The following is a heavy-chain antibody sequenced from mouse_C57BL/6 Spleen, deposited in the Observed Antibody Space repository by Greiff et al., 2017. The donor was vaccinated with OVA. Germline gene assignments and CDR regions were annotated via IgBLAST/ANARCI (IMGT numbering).Heavy chain of an antibody. CDR2: ILPGSGST. CDR3: ARMGIYYYGSSYSWYFDV. D-gene: IGHD1-1*01. J-gene: IGHJ1*03. V-gene: IGHV1-9*01. CDR1: GYTFTGYW. Sequence: VQLQQSGAELMKPGASVKLSCKATGYTFTGYWIEWVKQRPGHGLEWIGEILPGSGSTNYNEKFKGKATFTADTSSNTAYMQLSSLTTEDSAIYYCARMGIYYYGSSYSWYFDVWGTGTTVTVSS.